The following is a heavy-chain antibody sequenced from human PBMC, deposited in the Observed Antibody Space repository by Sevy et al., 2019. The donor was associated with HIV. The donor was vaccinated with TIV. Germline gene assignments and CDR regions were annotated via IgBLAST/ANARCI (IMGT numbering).Heavy chain of an antibody. CDR2: IYYSGST. Sequence: SETLSLTCTVSGGSISSYYWSWIRQPPGKGLEWIGYIYYSGSTNYNPYLKSRVTISVDTSKNQFSLKLSSVTAADTAVYYWARVGAGYSSGWYGGYFDYWGQGTLVTVSS. CDR3: ARVGAGYSSGWYGGYFDY. D-gene: IGHD6-19*01. J-gene: IGHJ4*02. V-gene: IGHV4-59*01. CDR1: GGSISSYY.